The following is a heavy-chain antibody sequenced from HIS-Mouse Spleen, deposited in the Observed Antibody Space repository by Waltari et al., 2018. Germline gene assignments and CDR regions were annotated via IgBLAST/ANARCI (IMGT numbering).Heavy chain of an antibody. CDR1: GGSIRSSSYY. V-gene: IGHV4-39*07. D-gene: IGHD6-13*01. J-gene: IGHJ2*01. CDR3: AREIPYSSSWYDWYFDL. Sequence: QLQLQESGPGLVKPSETLSLTCTVAGGSIRSSSYYWGWLRQPPGKGLEWIGSIYYIGSTYYNPSLKSRVTISVDTSKNQFSLKLSSVTAADTAVYYCAREIPYSSSWYDWYFDLWGRGTLVTVSS. CDR2: IYYIGST.